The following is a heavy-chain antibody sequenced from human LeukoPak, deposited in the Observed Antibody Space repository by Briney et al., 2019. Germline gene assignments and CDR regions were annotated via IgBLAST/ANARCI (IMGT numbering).Heavy chain of an antibody. D-gene: IGHD3-3*01. V-gene: IGHV4-39*07. Sequence: SETLSLTCTVSGGSISSSSYYWGWIRQPPGKGLEWIGSIYYSGSTYYNPSLKSRVTISVDTSKNQFSLKLSSVTAADTAVYYCARVSYDFWSGYYEDYWGQGTLVTVSS. CDR1: GGSISSSSYY. J-gene: IGHJ4*02. CDR2: IYYSGST. CDR3: ARVSYDFWSGYYEDY.